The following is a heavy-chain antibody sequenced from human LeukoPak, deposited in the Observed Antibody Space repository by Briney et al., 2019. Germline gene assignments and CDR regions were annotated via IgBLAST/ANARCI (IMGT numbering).Heavy chain of an antibody. CDR3: ARGPYVVAATPRYYYMDV. D-gene: IGHD2-15*01. J-gene: IGHJ6*03. CDR2: IYYSGST. Sequence: SETLSLTCTVSGGSISSSSYYWGWIRQPPGKGLEWIGSIYYSGSTYYNPSLKSRVTISVDTSKNQFSLKLSSVTAADTAVYYCARGPYVVAATPRYYYMDVWGKGTTVTVSS. CDR1: GGSISSSSYY. V-gene: IGHV4-39*07.